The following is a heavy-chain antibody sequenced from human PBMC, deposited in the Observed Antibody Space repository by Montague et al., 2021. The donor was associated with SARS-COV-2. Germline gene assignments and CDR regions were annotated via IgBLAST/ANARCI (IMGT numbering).Heavy chain of an antibody. CDR1: GFTFSRYW. CDR3: ARVYYDFWSGSTANWYYGMDV. D-gene: IGHD3-3*01. Sequence: SLRLSCAASGFTFSRYWMHLVRQAPGKGLVWVSRINSDGSSTSYXXSLKVRFTISRDNAKNTLYLQMNSLRAKDTAVYYCARVYYDFWSGSTANWYYGMDVWGQGTTVTVSS. J-gene: IGHJ6*02. CDR2: INSDGSST. V-gene: IGHV3-74*01.